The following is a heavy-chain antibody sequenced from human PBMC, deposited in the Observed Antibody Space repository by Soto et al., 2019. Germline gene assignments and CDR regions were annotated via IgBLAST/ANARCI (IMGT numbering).Heavy chain of an antibody. J-gene: IGHJ4*02. CDR2: FQYGGSS. CDR1: GDSVTSGGHH. D-gene: IGHD3-10*01. CDR3: ATFYAGFWCRGQ. Sequence: QVQLQESGPGLVKPSETLSLTCTVSGDSVTSGGHHWSWIRQPPGKGLEWVGQFQYGGSSNYNPSLESRLTISFDSSKHHFSLKLTSVTAADTAVYYCATFYAGFWCRGQWCPGTLVTFSS. V-gene: IGHV4-61*03.